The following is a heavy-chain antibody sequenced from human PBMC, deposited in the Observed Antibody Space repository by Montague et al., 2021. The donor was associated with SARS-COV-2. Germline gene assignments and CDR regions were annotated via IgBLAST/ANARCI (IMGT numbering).Heavy chain of an antibody. J-gene: IGHJ3*02. CDR2: IDDSGST. V-gene: IGHV4-39*02. Sequence: SETLSPTRTLSGGSISSSNYDWDWIRRPPGKGLEWIGSIDDSGSTYYXPSLESRVTISVDTSKNHFSLKLRSVTAADTAVYYCARRGRKLLPVATTIGGFDIWGQGTMVTVSS. CDR3: ARRGRKLLPVATTIGGFDI. D-gene: IGHD5-12*01. CDR1: GGSISSSNYD.